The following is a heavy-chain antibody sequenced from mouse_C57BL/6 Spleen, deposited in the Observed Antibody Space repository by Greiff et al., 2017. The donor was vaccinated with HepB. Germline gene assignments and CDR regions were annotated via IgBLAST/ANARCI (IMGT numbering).Heavy chain of an antibody. CDR1: GYTFTSYW. CDR2: IDPSDSYT. J-gene: IGHJ3*01. CDR3: ARVGFAY. Sequence: VQLQQPGAELVMPGASVKLSCKASGYTFTSYWMHWVKQRPGQGLEWIGEIDPSDSYTNYNQKFKGKSTLTVDKSSSTAYMQRSSLTSEDSAVYYCARVGFAYWGQGTLVTVSA. V-gene: IGHV1-69*01.